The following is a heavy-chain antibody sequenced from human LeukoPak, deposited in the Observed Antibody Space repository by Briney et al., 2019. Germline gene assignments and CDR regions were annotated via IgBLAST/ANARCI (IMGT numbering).Heavy chain of an antibody. CDR2: IYTSGST. CDR1: GGSISSGSYY. V-gene: IGHV4-61*02. J-gene: IGHJ6*03. D-gene: IGHD3-10*01. CDR3: ARAVRGVDKRTMGHYYYYMDV. Sequence: SQTLSLTCTVSGGSISSGSYYWSWIRQPAGKGLEWVGRIYTSGSTNYNPSLKSRVTISVDTSKNQFSLKLSSVTAADTAVYYCARAVRGVDKRTMGHYYYYMDVWGKGTTVTVSS.